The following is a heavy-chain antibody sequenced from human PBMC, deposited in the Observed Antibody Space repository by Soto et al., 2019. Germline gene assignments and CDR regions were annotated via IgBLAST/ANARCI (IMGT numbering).Heavy chain of an antibody. CDR1: GYTFSGHF. J-gene: IGHJ4*02. CDR3: ARRGFCNSTSCRAFDY. Sequence: QVQLVQSGAEVRKPGASVKVPCKASGYTFSGHFMHWVRQAPGQRLEWMGWINPNNIGATNYAQMFQGRVTMTRDTSINTVYMELSTLRSDDTAVYYCARRGFCNSTSCRAFDYWGQGTLVTVSS. CDR2: INPNNIGAT. D-gene: IGHD2-2*01. V-gene: IGHV1-2*02.